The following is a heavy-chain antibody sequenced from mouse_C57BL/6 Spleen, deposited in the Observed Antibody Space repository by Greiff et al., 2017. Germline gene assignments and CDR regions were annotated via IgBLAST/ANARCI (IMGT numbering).Heavy chain of an antibody. CDR3: ARNYGSSRDYALDY. Sequence: QVQLQQPGAELVMPGASVKLSCKASGYTFTSYWMHWVKQRPGQGLEWIGEIDPSDSYTNYNQKFKGKSTLTVDKASSTAYMQLSSLTSEDYAVYYCARNYGSSRDYALDYWGQGTSVTVSS. V-gene: IGHV1-69*01. D-gene: IGHD1-1*01. CDR1: GYTFTSYW. J-gene: IGHJ4*01. CDR2: IDPSDSYT.